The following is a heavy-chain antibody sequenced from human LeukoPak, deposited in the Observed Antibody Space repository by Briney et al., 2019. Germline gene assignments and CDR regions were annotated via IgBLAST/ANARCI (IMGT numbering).Heavy chain of an antibody. CDR2: ISWNSASV. D-gene: IGHD6-13*01. J-gene: IGHJ4*02. CDR3: AKDYGYSGSWYDY. V-gene: IGHV3-9*01. CDR1: GFTFDDYG. Sequence: GRSLRLSCEASGFTFDDYGMHWVRQAPGKGLEWVSTISWNSASVGYVDSVKGRFTISRDNAKKTLYLQMNSLRPEDTALYYCAKDYGYSGSWYDYWDQGTLVTVSS.